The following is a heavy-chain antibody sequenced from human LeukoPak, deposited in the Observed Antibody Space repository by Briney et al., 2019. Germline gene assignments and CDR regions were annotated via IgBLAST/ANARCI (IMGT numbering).Heavy chain of an antibody. Sequence: SETLSLTCTVSGVSISSGHYFWAWIRQPPGRRLECIASVPLSGSTNYNPSLKSRVTISVDTSKNQFSLKLSSVTAADTAVYYCARLVGATGLDYYYGMDVWGQGTTVTVSS. CDR1: GVSISSGHYF. D-gene: IGHD1-26*01. CDR2: VPLSGST. V-gene: IGHV4-39*07. J-gene: IGHJ6*02. CDR3: ARLVGATGLDYYYGMDV.